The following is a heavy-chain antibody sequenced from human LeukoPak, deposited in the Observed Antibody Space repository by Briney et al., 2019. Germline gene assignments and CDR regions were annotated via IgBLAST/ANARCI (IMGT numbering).Heavy chain of an antibody. D-gene: IGHD3-22*01. V-gene: IGHV3-66*01. CDR2: IYSGGST. Sequence: GGSLRLSCAASGFTVSSNYMSWVRQAPGKGLEWVSVIYSGGSTYYADSVKGRFTISRDNSKNTLYLQMNSLRAEDTAVYYCARDLRAYDSSGYYQGSDYYGMDVWGQGTTVTVSS. CDR3: ARDLRAYDSSGYYQGSDYYGMDV. J-gene: IGHJ6*02. CDR1: GFTVSSNY.